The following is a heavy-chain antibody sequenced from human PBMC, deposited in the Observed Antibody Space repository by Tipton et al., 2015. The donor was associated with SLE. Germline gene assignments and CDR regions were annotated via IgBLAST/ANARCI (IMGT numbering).Heavy chain of an antibody. D-gene: IGHD6-19*01. CDR2: IYTSGST. J-gene: IGHJ4*02. Sequence: TLSLTCTVSGGSISSGSYYWSWIRQPAGKGLEWIGYIYTSGSTNYNPSLKSRVTISVDTSKNQFSLRLSSVTAADTAVYYCAKARYSSGWLVDYWGQGTLVTVSS. V-gene: IGHV4-61*09. CDR3: AKARYSSGWLVDY. CDR1: GGSISSGSYY.